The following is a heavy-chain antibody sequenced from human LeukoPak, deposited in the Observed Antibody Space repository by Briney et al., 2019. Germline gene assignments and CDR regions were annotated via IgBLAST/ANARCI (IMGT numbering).Heavy chain of an antibody. CDR3: ARPGASVYDSSGYFAYFDY. CDR1: GGTFSSYA. V-gene: IGHV1-69*13. Sequence: GASVKVSCKASGGTFSSYAISWVRQAPGQGLEWMGGIIPIFGTANYAQKFQGRVTITADESTSTAYMELSSLRSEDTAVYYCARPGASVYDSSGYFAYFDYWGQGTLVTVSS. CDR2: IIPIFGTA. D-gene: IGHD3-22*01. J-gene: IGHJ4*02.